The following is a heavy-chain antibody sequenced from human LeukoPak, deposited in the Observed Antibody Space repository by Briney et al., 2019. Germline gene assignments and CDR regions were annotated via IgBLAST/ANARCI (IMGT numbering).Heavy chain of an antibody. V-gene: IGHV4-59*01. CDR3: ARVAKHFRGGLSFYYMDV. CDR2: TYYSGST. D-gene: IGHD2/OR15-2a*01. Sequence: SETLSLTCTVSGGSLTNYYWSWIRQPPGKGLDWIGHTYYSGSTNYNPSLKSRVTISLDTSKNQFSLKVTSVTAADTAVYYCARVAKHFRGGLSFYYMDVWGKGTTVTISS. J-gene: IGHJ6*03. CDR1: GGSLTNYY.